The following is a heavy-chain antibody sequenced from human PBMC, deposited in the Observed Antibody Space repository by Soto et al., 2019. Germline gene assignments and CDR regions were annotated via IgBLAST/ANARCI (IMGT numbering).Heavy chain of an antibody. D-gene: IGHD2-2*01. CDR3: ARRYCSSTSCYLWWFDP. CDR1: GGSISSYY. Sequence: SDTLSLTCTVSGGSISSYYWSWIRQPPGKGLEWIGYIYYSGSTNYNPSLRSRVTISVDTSKNQFSLKLSSVTAADTAVYYCARRYCSSTSCYLWWFDPWGQGTLVTVSS. V-gene: IGHV4-59*01. J-gene: IGHJ5*02. CDR2: IYYSGST.